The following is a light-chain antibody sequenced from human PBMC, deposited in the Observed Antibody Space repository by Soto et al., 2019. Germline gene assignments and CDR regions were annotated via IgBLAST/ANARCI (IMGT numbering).Light chain of an antibody. J-gene: IGLJ2*01. V-gene: IGLV1-44*01. CDR2: SNG. CDR1: SSNIGKNT. Sequence: QSVLTQPPSASGTPGQRVTISCSGSSSNIGKNTVNWYQQLPGTAPKLLIHSNGQRPSGVPDRFSGSKSGNSASLAISGLQPEDEADYSCAIWDYSLSGPVFGVGTKVTVL. CDR3: AIWDYSLSGPV.